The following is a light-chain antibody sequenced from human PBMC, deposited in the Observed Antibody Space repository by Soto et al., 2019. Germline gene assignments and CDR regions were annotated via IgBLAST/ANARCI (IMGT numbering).Light chain of an antibody. CDR2: GAS. CDR1: QSVSSN. V-gene: IGKV3-15*01. Sequence: EVVMTQSPATLSVSPGERATLSCRASQSVSSNLAWYQQKPGQAPRLLIYGASTRATGIPARFSGSGSGTEFTLTIGSLQSEDFAVYHCQQYNNFWTFGQGTKVEIK. CDR3: QQYNNFWT. J-gene: IGKJ1*01.